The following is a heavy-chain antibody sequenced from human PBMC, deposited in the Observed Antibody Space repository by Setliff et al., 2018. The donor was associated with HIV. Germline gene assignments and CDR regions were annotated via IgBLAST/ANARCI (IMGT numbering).Heavy chain of an antibody. D-gene: IGHD3-10*01. CDR2: IYYSGTT. J-gene: IGHJ4*02. CDR1: GVSITNNY. CDR3: ARMVIQFGDYHFDD. V-gene: IGHV4-59*01. Sequence: SETLSLTCSVSGVSITNNYWTWIRQPPGKGLEWIGFIYYSGTTNYNPSLKSRVTMSLDTSKNRFSLEVNSLSSADTAVYYCARMVIQFGDYHFDDWGQGALVTVSS.